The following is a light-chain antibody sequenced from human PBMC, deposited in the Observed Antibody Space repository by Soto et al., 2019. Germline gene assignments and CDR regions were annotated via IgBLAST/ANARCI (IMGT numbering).Light chain of an antibody. V-gene: IGKV3-20*01. Sequence: DIVFAHSPGTLSFSPVERATLSCRASQSVSSSNLAWYQQKPAQAPRLLIYAASRRAPGIPERFSGSGSGTDFTLTISSLQPEDFATYYCQHFKSFPITFGQGTRLEI. CDR1: QSVSSSN. J-gene: IGKJ5*01. CDR3: QHFKSFPIT. CDR2: AAS.